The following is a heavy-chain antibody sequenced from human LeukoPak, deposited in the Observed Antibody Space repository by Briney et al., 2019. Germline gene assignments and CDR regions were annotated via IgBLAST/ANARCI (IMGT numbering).Heavy chain of an antibody. Sequence: ASVKVSCKASGYTFTGYYMHWVRQAPGQGLEWMGWINPNSGGTNYAQKFQGRVTMTRDTSISTACMELSRLRSDDTAVYYCARDPATRYVSGSYWPNFDYWGQGTLVTVSS. V-gene: IGHV1-2*02. CDR3: ARDPATRYVSGSYWPNFDY. CDR2: INPNSGGT. D-gene: IGHD1-26*01. J-gene: IGHJ4*02. CDR1: GYTFTGYY.